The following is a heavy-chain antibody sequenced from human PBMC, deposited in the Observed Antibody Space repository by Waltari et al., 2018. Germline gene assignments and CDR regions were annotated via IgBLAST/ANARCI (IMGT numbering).Heavy chain of an antibody. J-gene: IGHJ4*02. CDR2: IYSGGST. CDR3: AKDGATVVNFDY. CDR1: GFTFSRYA. V-gene: IGHV3-23*03. Sequence: EVQLLESGGGLVQPGGSLRLSCAASGFTFSRYAMSWVRQAPGKGLEWVSVIYSGGSTYYADSVKGRFTISRDNSKNTLYLQMNSLRAEDTAVYYCAKDGATVVNFDYWGQGTLVTVSS. D-gene: IGHD4-17*01.